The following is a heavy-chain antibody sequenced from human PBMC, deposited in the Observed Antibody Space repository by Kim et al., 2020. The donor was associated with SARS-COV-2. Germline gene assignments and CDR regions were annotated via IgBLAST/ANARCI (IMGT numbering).Heavy chain of an antibody. J-gene: IGHJ6*02. CDR1: GGSISSGGYY. CDR3: ARGVTIFGVVSYGMDV. Sequence: SETLSLTYTVSGGSISSGGYYWSWIRQHPGKGLEWIGYIYYSGSTYYNPSLKSRVTISVDTSKNQFSLKLSSVTAADTAVYYCARGVTIFGVVSYGMDVWGQGTTVTVSS. D-gene: IGHD3-3*01. CDR2: IYYSGST. V-gene: IGHV4-31*03.